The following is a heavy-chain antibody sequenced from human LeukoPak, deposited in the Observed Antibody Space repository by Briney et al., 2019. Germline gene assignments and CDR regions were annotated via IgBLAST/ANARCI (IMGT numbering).Heavy chain of an antibody. CDR3: ARVYRRNYYGSGAPFDY. CDR1: GGSFSGYY. V-gene: IGHV4-34*01. CDR2: INHSGGT. D-gene: IGHD3-10*01. Sequence: PSETLSLTCAVYGGSFSGYYWSWIRQPPGKGLEWIGEINHSGGTNYNPSLKSRVTISVDTSKNQFSLKLSSVTAADTAVYYCARVYRRNYYGSGAPFDYWGQGTLVTVSS. J-gene: IGHJ4*02.